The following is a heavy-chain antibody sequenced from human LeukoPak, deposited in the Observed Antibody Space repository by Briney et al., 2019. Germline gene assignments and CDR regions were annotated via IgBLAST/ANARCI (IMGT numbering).Heavy chain of an antibody. J-gene: IGHJ4*02. V-gene: IGHV3-30-3*01. Sequence: GRSLRLSCAASGFTFSSYAMHWVRQAPGKGLEWVAVISYDGSNKYYADSVKGRFTTSRDNPRNTLYLQMNSLRSEDTAVYYCAWELTKRYDSWGQGTLVTVSS. CDR1: GFTFSSYA. D-gene: IGHD5-24*01. CDR2: ISYDGSNK. CDR3: AWELTKRYDS.